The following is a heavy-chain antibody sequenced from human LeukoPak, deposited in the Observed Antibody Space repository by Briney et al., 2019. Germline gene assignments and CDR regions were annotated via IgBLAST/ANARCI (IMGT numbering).Heavy chain of an antibody. J-gene: IGHJ4*01. CDR3: AXXXXXXXXXXXXXXFDY. V-gene: IGHV4-59*12. CDR2: IYYSGST. Sequence: GSXXXXYWSWIRQPPGXXXXWIGYIYYSGSTNYNPSLKSRVTISVDTXKNQXSLKLTSVTAADTAVYYCAXXXXXXXXXXXXXXFDYXGXXXXVTVS. CDR1: GSXXXXY.